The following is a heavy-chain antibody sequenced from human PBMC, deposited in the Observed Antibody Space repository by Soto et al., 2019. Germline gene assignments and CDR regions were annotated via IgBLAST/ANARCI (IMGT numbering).Heavy chain of an antibody. V-gene: IGHV3-23*01. J-gene: IGHJ4*02. CDR1: GFTFSSYA. D-gene: IGHD3-22*01. Sequence: PGGSLRLSCAASGFTFSSYAMSWVRQAPGKGLEWVSAISGSGGSTYYADSVKGRFTISRDNSKNTLYLQMNSLRAEDTAVYYCAKSPVMYYYDSSGYYHYDYWGQGTLVNVAS. CDR3: AKSPVMYYYDSSGYYHYDY. CDR2: ISGSGGST.